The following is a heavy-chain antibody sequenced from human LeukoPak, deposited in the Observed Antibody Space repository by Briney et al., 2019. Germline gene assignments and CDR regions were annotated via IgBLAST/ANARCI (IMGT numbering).Heavy chain of an antibody. CDR3: ARSNGDWFPLEY. D-gene: IGHD3-9*01. V-gene: IGHV3-53*01. CDR1: GLTVNTNY. J-gene: IGHJ4*02. CDR2: IYSGGGT. Sequence: GSLRLSCAASGLTVNTNYMSWVRQAPGEGLEWVSVIYSGGGTYYADSVKGRFTISRDNYKNTLYLQMNSLRAEDTAVYYCARSNGDWFPLEYWGRGTLVTVSS.